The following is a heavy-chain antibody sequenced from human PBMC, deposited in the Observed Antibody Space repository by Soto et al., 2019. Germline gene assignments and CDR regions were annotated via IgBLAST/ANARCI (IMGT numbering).Heavy chain of an antibody. Sequence: PSETLSLTCTVSGGSISSHFWSWIRQPPGKGLEWIGYVLYSGTTKYSPSLQSRVTMSADTSKNQFSLHLTSVTAADTAVYYCAGSRPHSDWELLPWGQGTLVTVS. J-gene: IGHJ4*01. CDR3: AGSRPHSDWELLP. D-gene: IGHD1-26*01. V-gene: IGHV4-59*08. CDR2: VLYSGTT. CDR1: GGSISSHF.